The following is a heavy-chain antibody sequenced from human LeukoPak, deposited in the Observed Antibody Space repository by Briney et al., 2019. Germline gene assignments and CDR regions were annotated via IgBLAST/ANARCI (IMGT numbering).Heavy chain of an antibody. CDR1: GGSISSSSDY. J-gene: IGHJ5*02. CDR3: ARGLRAAVYVWGSYRDPGGPWFDP. V-gene: IGHV4-39*07. D-gene: IGHD3-16*02. CDR2: IYYSGST. Sequence: PSETLSLTCSVSGGSISSSSDYWGWIRQPPGKGLEWIGSIYYSGSTYYNSSLKSRVTISVDMSKNQFSLKLSSVTAADTAVYYCARGLRAAVYVWGSYRDPGGPWFDPWGQGTLVTVSS.